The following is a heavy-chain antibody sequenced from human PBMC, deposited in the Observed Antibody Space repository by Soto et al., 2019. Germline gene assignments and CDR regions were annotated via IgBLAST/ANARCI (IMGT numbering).Heavy chain of an antibody. J-gene: IGHJ4*02. D-gene: IGHD1-1*01. CDR3: AKVFQGPGYWSAYFDY. CDR1: GFTFSDYY. V-gene: IGHV3-11*04. CDR2: ISSTGTTI. Sequence: GGSLRLSCVASGFTFSDYYMNWIRQAPGKGLEWISYISSTGTTIYYADSVKGRFTISRDNSKNTLYLQMNSLRAEDTAVYYCAKVFQGPGYWSAYFDYWGQGTLVTVSS.